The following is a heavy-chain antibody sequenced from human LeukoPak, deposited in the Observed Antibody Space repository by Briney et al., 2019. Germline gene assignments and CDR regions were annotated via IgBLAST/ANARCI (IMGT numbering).Heavy chain of an antibody. CDR2: ISSSSSYI. Sequence: WGSLRLSCAASGFTFSSYSMNWIRQAPGKGLEWISSISSSSSYIYYADSVKGRFTISRDNAKNSLYLQMNSLRAEDTAVYYCARDTTSTSLYCSSTSCQLDYWGQGTLVTVSS. CDR3: ARDTTSTSLYCSSTSCQLDY. D-gene: IGHD2-2*01. CDR1: GFTFSSYS. V-gene: IGHV3-21*01. J-gene: IGHJ4*02.